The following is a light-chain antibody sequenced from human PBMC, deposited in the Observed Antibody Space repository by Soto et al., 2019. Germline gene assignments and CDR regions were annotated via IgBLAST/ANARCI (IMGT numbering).Light chain of an antibody. V-gene: IGLV4-60*03. CDR3: ETWDSHTRV. J-gene: IGLJ3*02. CDR2: LEGSGSY. CDR1: SGHSSNI. Sequence: QPVLSQSSSASASLGSSVKLTCTLGSGHSSNIIAWHQQQPGKAPRYLMKLEGSGSYNKGSEVPDRFSGSSSGADRYLTISNLQSEDEADYYCETWDSHTRVFGGGTKLTVL.